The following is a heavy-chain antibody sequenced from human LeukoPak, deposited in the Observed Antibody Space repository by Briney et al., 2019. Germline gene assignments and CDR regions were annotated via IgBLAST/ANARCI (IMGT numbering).Heavy chain of an antibody. D-gene: IGHD6-19*01. V-gene: IGHV4-30-4*01. CDR2: IYYSGNT. Sequence: PSETLSLTCTVSGGSISSGDYYWSWIRQPPGKGLEWIGYIYYSGNTNYNPSLKSRLTILLDTSKNQLSLKLSSVTAADTAVYYCARQVYTSGWDLWGQGTLVTVSP. CDR3: ARQVYTSGWDL. J-gene: IGHJ4*02. CDR1: GGSISSGDYY.